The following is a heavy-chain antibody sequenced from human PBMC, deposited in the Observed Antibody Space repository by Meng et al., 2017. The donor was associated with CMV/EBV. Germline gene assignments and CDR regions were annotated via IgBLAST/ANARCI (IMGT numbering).Heavy chain of an antibody. CDR1: GGSISSYY. CDR2: IYTSGST. D-gene: IGHD4-23*01. V-gene: IGHV4-4*07. J-gene: IGHJ4*02. Sequence: QVRLLESGPGLVKPSETRSLTCTASGGSISSYYWSWTRQPAGKGLEWIGRIYTSGSTNYNPSLKSRVTMSVDTSKNQFSLKLSPVTAADTAVYYCARVLRWNGVIDYWGQGTLVTVSS. CDR3: ARVLRWNGVIDY.